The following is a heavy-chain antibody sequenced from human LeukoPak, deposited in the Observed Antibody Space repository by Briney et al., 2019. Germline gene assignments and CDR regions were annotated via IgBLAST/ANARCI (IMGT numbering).Heavy chain of an antibody. Sequence: PGGSLRLSCAASGFTFSSYSMNWVRQAPGKGLEWVSSISSSGVYVNYADSVKGRFIISRDNSKNTLYLQMNSLRAEDTALYYCASGGQGGSYFYMDVWGKGTTVTVS. J-gene: IGHJ6*03. V-gene: IGHV3-21*04. CDR1: GFTFSSYS. CDR3: ASGGQGGSYFYMDV. D-gene: IGHD2-15*01. CDR2: ISSSGVYV.